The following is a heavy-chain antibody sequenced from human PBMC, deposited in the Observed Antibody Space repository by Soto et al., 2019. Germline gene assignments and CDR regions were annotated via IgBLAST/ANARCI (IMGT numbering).Heavy chain of an antibody. CDR3: ARGPRVRTGDVHWYFDL. D-gene: IGHD2-21*02. CDR2: INNSGST. V-gene: IGHV4-34*01. Sequence: QVQLQQWGAGLLKPSETLSLTCAVYGGSFSGYYWSWIRQPPGKGLEWIGEINNSGSTNYNPSLKSRVTISVETSKNPFSLKLGSVTAADTAVYYCARGPRVRTGDVHWYFDLWGRGTLVTVSS. J-gene: IGHJ2*01. CDR1: GGSFSGYY.